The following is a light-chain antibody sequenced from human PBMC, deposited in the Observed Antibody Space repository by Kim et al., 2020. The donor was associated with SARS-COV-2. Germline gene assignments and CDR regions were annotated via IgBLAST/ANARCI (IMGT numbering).Light chain of an antibody. CDR1: QSISRNY. CDR3: QQYGNLPIS. Sequence: EIVLTQSPATLSLSPGERATLSCGASQSISRNYLAWYQQRPGLAPTLLIYGASSRATGVPERFSGSGSGTDFTLSISRLEPEDFAVYYCQQYGNLPISFGGGTKVDIK. J-gene: IGKJ4*01. V-gene: IGKV3D-20*01. CDR2: GAS.